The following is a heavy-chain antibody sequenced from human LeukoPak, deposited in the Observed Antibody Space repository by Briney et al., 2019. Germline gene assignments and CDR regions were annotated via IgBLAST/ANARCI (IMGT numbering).Heavy chain of an antibody. CDR3: AKDSMVGIEAAGDFDY. J-gene: IGHJ4*02. D-gene: IGHD6-13*01. V-gene: IGHV3-23*01. CDR2: ISGSGGST. Sequence: GGSLRLSCAASGFTFSSYAMSWVRQAPGKGLEWVSAISGSGGSTYYADSVKGRFTISRDNSKNTLYLQMNSLRAEDTAVYYCAKDSMVGIEAAGDFDYWGQGTLVTVSS. CDR1: GFTFSSYA.